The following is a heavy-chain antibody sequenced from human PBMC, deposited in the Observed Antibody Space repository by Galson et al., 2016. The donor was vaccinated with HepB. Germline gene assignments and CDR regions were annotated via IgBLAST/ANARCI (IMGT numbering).Heavy chain of an antibody. D-gene: IGHD3-16*01. CDR2: IYYSGST. Sequence: TLSLTCSVSGGSISIGIYYWTWIRQHPGKGLEWIGYIYYSGSTYYNPSLKSRVTVSVDTSENQVSLKLSSVTAADTAVYFCARDVWGRNAFDIWGRGTMVIVSS. V-gene: IGHV4-31*03. CDR3: ARDVWGRNAFDI. CDR1: GGSISIGIYY. J-gene: IGHJ3*02.